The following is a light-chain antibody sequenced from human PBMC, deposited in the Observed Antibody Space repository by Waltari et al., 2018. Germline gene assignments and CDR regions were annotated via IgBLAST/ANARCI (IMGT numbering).Light chain of an antibody. CDR2: DAS. CDR1: PSIRSY. J-gene: IGKJ4*01. V-gene: IGKV3-11*01. Sequence: EIVLTQSPATLSLSPGERATLSCRASPSIRSYLVWYQQKPGQAPRLLIYDASKRATGIPARFSGSGSGTDFARTISSLEPEDFAVYYCQQRSSLPGRVTFGGGTKVEIK. CDR3: QQRSSLPGRVT.